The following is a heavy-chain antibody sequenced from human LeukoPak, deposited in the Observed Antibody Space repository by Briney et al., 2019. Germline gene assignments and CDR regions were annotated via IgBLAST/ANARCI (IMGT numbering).Heavy chain of an antibody. D-gene: IGHD6-13*01. CDR1: GFTFSSYS. V-gene: IGHV4-59*01. CDR3: ARDPNNSSSWYNWFDP. CDR2: IYYSGST. J-gene: IGHJ5*02. Sequence: PGGSLRLSCVVSGFTFSSYSMSWIRQPPGKGLEWIGYIYYSGSTNYNPSLKSRVTISVDTSKNQFSLKLSSVTAADTAVYYCARDPNNSSSWYNWFDPWGQGTLVTVSS.